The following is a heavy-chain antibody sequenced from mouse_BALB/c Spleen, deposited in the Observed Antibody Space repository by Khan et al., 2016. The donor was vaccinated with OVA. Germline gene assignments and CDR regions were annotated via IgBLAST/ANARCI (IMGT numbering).Heavy chain of an antibody. J-gene: IGHJ2*01. CDR1: GYNIKDIY. CDR2: TDPANGNT. Sequence: IQLVQSGAELVKPAASLKLSCTASGYNIKDIYIHWVKQRPEKGLERIRRTDPANGNTKYDPKFQGKATITADTSSNTAYLQLSSLTSEDTAVYYCRISTINAWGQGTTLPVSS. V-gene: IGHV14-3*02. CDR3: RISTINA.